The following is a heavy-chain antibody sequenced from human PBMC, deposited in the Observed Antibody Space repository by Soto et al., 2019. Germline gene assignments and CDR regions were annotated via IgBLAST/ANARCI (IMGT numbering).Heavy chain of an antibody. CDR2: IIPIFGTA. D-gene: IGHD6-13*01. Sequence: QVQLVQSGAEVKKPGSSVKVSCKASGGTFSSYAISWVRQAPGQGLEWMGGIIPIFGTANYAQKFQGRVTITADESTSTAXMELSSLRSEDTAVYYCAGSKQQLVLAPPYNWFDPWGQGTLVTVSS. V-gene: IGHV1-69*12. CDR1: GGTFSSYA. J-gene: IGHJ5*02. CDR3: AGSKQQLVLAPPYNWFDP.